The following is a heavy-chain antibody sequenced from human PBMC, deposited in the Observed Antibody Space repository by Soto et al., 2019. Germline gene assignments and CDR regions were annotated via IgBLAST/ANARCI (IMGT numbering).Heavy chain of an antibody. CDR3: AKGRGSGWAWYTGTYYYFDV. CDR2: ISDTGAST. D-gene: IGHD6-19*01. CDR1: GFTFKESA. Sequence: PGGSLRLSCAASGFTFKESAMNWVRQAPGKGLEWVASISDTGASTWYAESVRGRLSISRDNSKNTLYLQMNSLRGEDTAVYYCAKGRGSGWAWYTGTYYYFDVWGRGTLVTVSS. V-gene: IGHV3-23*01. J-gene: IGHJ2*01.